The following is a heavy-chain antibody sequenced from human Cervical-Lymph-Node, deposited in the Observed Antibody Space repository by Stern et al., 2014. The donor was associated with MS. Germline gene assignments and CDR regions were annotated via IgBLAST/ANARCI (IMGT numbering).Heavy chain of an antibody. CDR1: GDTFGTYG. CDR3: AIMGTNGIDV. Sequence: QMQLVQSGTEVKKPGASVKVSCKASGDTFGTYGVNWVRQAPGQRLKWLGWISGYKGNTNYAQRLQGRVTLTTDTSTTTAYMELRSLRSDDTAVYYCAIMGTNGIDVWGQGTTVTVSS. V-gene: IGHV1-18*01. D-gene: IGHD5-18*01. J-gene: IGHJ6*02. CDR2: ISGYKGNT.